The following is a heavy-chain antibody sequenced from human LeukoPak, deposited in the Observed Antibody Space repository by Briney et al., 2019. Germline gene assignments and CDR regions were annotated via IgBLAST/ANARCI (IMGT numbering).Heavy chain of an antibody. J-gene: IGHJ4*02. CDR3: AKGHSSGWYYFDY. D-gene: IGHD6-19*01. Sequence: GGSLRLSCAASGFTFSSYGMHWVRQAPGKGLEWVAFIRYDGSNKYYADSVKGRFTISRDNSKNTLYLQMNSLRAEDTAVYYCAKGHSSGWYYFDYWGQGTLVTVSS. CDR1: GFTFSSYG. CDR2: IRYDGSNK. V-gene: IGHV3-30*02.